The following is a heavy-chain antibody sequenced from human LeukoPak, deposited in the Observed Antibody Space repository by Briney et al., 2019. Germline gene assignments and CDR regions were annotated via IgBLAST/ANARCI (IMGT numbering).Heavy chain of an antibody. V-gene: IGHV4-59*01. Sequence: SETLSLTCSVSGGSISTYYWSWIRQPPGKGLEWIGYIYYSGSTNYNPSLKSRVTISVDTSKNQFSLKLTSVTAADTAVYYCARAQLNLLVDFGMDVWGQGTTVAVSS. CDR1: GGSISTYY. CDR2: IYYSGST. D-gene: IGHD1-1*01. J-gene: IGHJ6*02. CDR3: ARAQLNLLVDFGMDV.